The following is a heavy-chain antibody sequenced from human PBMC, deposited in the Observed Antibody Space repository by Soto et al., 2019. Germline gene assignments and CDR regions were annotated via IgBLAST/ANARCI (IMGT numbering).Heavy chain of an antibody. V-gene: IGHV3-21*04. CDR1: GLNFEKCS. CDR2: ISPSSTYI. J-gene: IGHJ4*02. CDR3: ATDTGDIEVVPATT. Sequence: PGGSLRLSCAASGLNFEKCSMNWVRQPPGKGPEWLASISPSSTYIRYADSVKGRFTISRDNARNSLSLQMMNLRADDTAIHYCATDTGDIEVVPATTWGQGTLVTVSS. D-gene: IGHD2-15*01.